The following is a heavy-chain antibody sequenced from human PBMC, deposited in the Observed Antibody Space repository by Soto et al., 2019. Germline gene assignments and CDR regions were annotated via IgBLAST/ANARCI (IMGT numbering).Heavy chain of an antibody. V-gene: IGHV3-48*01. CDR3: ARSYDYVWGSYRYDFDY. J-gene: IGHJ4*02. Sequence: EVQLVESGGGLVQPGGSLRLSCAASGFTFSSYSMNWVRQAPGKGLEWVSYISSSSSTIYYADSVKGRFTISRDNAKNSLYLQMNSLRAEDTAVYYCARSYDYVWGSYRYDFDYWGQGTLVTVSS. D-gene: IGHD3-16*02. CDR1: GFTFSSYS. CDR2: ISSSSSTI.